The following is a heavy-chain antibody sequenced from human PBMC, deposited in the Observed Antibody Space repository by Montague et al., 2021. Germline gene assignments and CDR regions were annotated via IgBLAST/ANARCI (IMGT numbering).Heavy chain of an antibody. CDR3: ASSSRGRGLQSYFDY. D-gene: IGHD5-24*01. Sequence: SETLSLTCTVSGGSISSSSYYWGWIRQPPGKGLEWIGSIYYSGSTYYNPSLKSRVTISVDTSKNQFSLKLSSVTAADTAVYYCASSSRGRGLQSYFDYWGQGTLVTVSS. CDR2: IYYSGST. CDR1: GGSISSSSYY. V-gene: IGHV4-39*01. J-gene: IGHJ4*02.